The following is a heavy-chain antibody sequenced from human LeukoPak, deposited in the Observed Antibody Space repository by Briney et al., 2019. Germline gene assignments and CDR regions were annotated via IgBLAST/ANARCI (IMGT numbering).Heavy chain of an antibody. J-gene: IGHJ3*02. CDR2: IIPILGIA. CDR1: GGTFSSYA. Sequence: ASVKVSCKASGGTFSSYAISWVRQAPGQGLERMGRIIPILGIANYAQKFQGRVTITADKSTSTAYMELSSLRSEDTAVYYCARAGNVEMATGDAFDIWGQGTMVTVSS. CDR3: ARAGNVEMATGDAFDI. V-gene: IGHV1-69*04. D-gene: IGHD5-24*01.